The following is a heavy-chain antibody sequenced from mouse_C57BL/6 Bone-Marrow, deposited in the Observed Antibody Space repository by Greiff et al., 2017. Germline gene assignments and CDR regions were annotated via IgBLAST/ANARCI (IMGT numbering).Heavy chain of an antibody. CDR1: GYSFTSYY. CDR3: ARGLLFFDY. Sequence: QVQLQQSGPELVKPGASVKISCKASGYSFTSYYIHWVKQRPGQGLEWIGWIYPGSGNTKYNEKFKGKATLTADTSSSTAYRQLSSLTSEDSAVYYCARGLLFFDYWGQGTTLTVSS. CDR2: IYPGSGNT. D-gene: IGHD2-3*01. V-gene: IGHV1-66*01. J-gene: IGHJ2*01.